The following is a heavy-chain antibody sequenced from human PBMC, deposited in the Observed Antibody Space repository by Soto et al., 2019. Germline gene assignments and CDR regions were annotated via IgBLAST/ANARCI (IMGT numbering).Heavy chain of an antibody. J-gene: IGHJ4*02. V-gene: IGHV1-46*01. CDR1: GYTFTSYY. D-gene: IGHD3-9*01. Sequence: GASVKVSCKASGYTFTSYYMHWVRQAPGQGLEWMGIINPSCGSTSYAQKFQGRVTMTRDTSTSTVYMELSSLRSDDTAVYYCARALYDIMTGYHYWGQGTLVTVSS. CDR3: ARALYDIMTGYHY. CDR2: INPSCGST.